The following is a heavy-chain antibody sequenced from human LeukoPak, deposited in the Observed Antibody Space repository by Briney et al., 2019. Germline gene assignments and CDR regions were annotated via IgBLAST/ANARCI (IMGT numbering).Heavy chain of an antibody. CDR2: ISGSGGST. CDR1: GFTFSSYA. V-gene: IGHV3-23*01. CDR3: AKDRSMYCRSSSCYLDWFDP. D-gene: IGHD2-2*01. Sequence: GGSLRLSCAASGFTFSSYAMSWVRQAPGKGPEWVSAISGSGGSTYYADSVKGRFTISRDNSKNTLYLQMNSLGAEDTAVYYCAKDRSMYCRSSSCYLDWFDPWGQGTLVTLSS. J-gene: IGHJ5*02.